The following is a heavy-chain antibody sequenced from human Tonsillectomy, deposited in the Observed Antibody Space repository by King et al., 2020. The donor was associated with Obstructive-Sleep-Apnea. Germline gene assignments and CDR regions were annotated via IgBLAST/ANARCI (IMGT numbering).Heavy chain of an antibody. CDR3: AKDLDDILTGGVGMDV. CDR2: ISWNSGSI. Sequence: QLVQSGGGLVQPGRSLRLSCAASGFTFDDYAMHWVRQAPGKGLEWVSGISWNSGSIGYADSVKGRFTISRDNAKNSLYLQMNSLRAEDTALYYCAKDLDDILTGGVGMDVWGQGTTVTVSS. V-gene: IGHV3-9*01. CDR1: GFTFDDYA. D-gene: IGHD3-9*01. J-gene: IGHJ6*02.